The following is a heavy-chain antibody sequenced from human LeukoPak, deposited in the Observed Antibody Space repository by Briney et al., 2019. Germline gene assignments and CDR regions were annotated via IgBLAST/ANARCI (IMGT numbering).Heavy chain of an antibody. Sequence: PGGSLGLSCAASGFTFSSYAMHWVRQAPGKGLEWVAVISYDGSNKYYADSVKGRFTISRDNSKNTLYLQMNSLRAEDTAVYYCARVPSHDSSGYHCDYWGQGTLVTVSS. CDR1: GFTFSSYA. J-gene: IGHJ4*02. CDR3: ARVPSHDSSGYHCDY. CDR2: ISYDGSNK. D-gene: IGHD3-22*01. V-gene: IGHV3-30-3*01.